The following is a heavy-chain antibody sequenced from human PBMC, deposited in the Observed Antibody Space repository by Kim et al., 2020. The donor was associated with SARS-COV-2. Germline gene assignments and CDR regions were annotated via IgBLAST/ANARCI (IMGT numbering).Heavy chain of an antibody. J-gene: IGHJ5*02. CDR3: ASSTYGDYLGWFDP. V-gene: IGHV4-31*02. Sequence: NPSLKSRVTIAVDTSKTQFSLKLSSVTAADTAVYYCASSTYGDYLGWFDPWGQGTLVTVSS. D-gene: IGHD4-17*01.